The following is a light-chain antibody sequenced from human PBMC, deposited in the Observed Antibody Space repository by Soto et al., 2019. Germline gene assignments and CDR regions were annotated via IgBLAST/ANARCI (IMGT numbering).Light chain of an antibody. V-gene: IGKV1-5*03. CDR1: QSISSW. J-gene: IGKJ1*01. CDR3: QRYDVYST. Sequence: DIQMTQSPSTLSASIGGTVTITCRASQSISSWLAWYQQKPGIAPKLLIYKASTLQSGVPSRFSGSGYGTEFTLTISRLQPEDSATYYCQRYDVYSTVGQGTKVDSK. CDR2: KAS.